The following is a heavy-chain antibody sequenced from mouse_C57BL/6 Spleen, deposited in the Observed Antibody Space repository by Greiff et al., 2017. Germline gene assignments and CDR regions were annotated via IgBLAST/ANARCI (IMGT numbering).Heavy chain of an antibody. CDR3: ARAGGWDRFAY. Sequence: VQLQQSGAELVMPGASVKLSCKASGYTFTSYWMHWVKQRPGQGLEWIGEIDPSDSYTNYNQKFKGNSTLTLDKSSSTAYMQLSSRTSEDSAVFYCARAGGWDRFAYRGQGTLVTVSA. CDR2: IDPSDSYT. CDR1: GYTFTSYW. V-gene: IGHV1-69*01. D-gene: IGHD3-3*01. J-gene: IGHJ3*01.